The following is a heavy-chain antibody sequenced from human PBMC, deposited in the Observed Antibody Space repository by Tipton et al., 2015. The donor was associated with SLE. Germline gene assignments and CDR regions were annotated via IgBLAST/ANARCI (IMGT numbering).Heavy chain of an antibody. Sequence: GSLRLSCAASGLTFSTYSMNWVRQAPGKGLEWVSSISDRSSYIYYADSVKGRFNISRDNAKSTLFLEMNSLRVEDTAVYFCAGDDYASGITWGQGTLVTVSS. V-gene: IGHV3-21*03. D-gene: IGHD3-10*01. CDR2: ISDRSSYI. J-gene: IGHJ5*02. CDR1: GLTFSTYS. CDR3: AGDDYASGIT.